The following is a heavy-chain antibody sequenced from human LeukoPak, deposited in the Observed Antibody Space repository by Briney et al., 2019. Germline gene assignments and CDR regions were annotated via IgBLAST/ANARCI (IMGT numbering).Heavy chain of an antibody. CDR1: GGSISSYY. CDR3: ARGSDIVAPLNWFDP. CDR2: FYYSGST. V-gene: IGHV4-59*12. Sequence: SETLSLTCTVSGGSISSYYWSWIRQPPGKGLEWIGYFYYSGSTNYNPSLKSRVTISVDTSKNQFSLKLRSVTAADTAVYYCARGSDIVAPLNWFDPWGQGTLVTVSS. D-gene: IGHD5-12*01. J-gene: IGHJ5*02.